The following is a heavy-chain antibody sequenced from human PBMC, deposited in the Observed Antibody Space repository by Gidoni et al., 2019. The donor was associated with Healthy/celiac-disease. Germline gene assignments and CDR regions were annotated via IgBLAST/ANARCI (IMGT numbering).Heavy chain of an antibody. D-gene: IGHD7-27*01. CDR2: IYYSGST. V-gene: IGHV4-31*03. CDR1: GGSVSSGGYY. J-gene: IGHJ4*02. CDR3: ARERDVLTGGRGGFDY. Sequence: QVQLQESGPGLAQPSQTLSLTCTVSGGSVSSGGYYWSWIRQHPGKGLEWIGYIYYSGSTYYNPSLKSRVTISVDTSKNQFSLKLSSVTAADTAVYYCARERDVLTGGRGGFDYWGQGTLVTVSS.